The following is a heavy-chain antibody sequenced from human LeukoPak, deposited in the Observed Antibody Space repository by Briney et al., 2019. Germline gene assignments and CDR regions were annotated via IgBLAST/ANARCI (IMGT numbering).Heavy chain of an antibody. D-gene: IGHD1-20*01. V-gene: IGHV3-30*04. Sequence: QPGGSLRLSCAASGFAFGDYAMHWVRQAPGKGPEWVAVISYDGSNKYSADSVKGRFTISRDNFKNTLYLHMNSLRAEDTAVYYCAKDLAHYNWNDADYYYGMDVWGQGTTVTVSS. J-gene: IGHJ6*02. CDR2: ISYDGSNK. CDR1: GFAFGDYA. CDR3: AKDLAHYNWNDADYYYGMDV.